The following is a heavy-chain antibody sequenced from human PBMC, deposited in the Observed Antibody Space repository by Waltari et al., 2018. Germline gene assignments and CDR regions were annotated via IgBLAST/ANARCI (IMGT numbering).Heavy chain of an antibody. V-gene: IGHV3-23*04. Sequence: EVQLVESGGGLVQPGGSLRLSCAASGFTFSSYAMSWVRQAPGKGLEWVSAISGRGGSTYYADAVKGRVTISRDNSKNTLYLQMNSLRAEDTAVYYCAKGPFGEWGFDYWGQGTLVTVSS. CDR1: GFTFSSYA. J-gene: IGHJ4*02. CDR3: AKGPFGEWGFDY. CDR2: ISGRGGST. D-gene: IGHD3-10*01.